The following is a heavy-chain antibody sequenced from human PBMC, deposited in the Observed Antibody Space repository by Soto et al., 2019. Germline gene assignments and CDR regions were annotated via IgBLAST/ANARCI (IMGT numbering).Heavy chain of an antibody. CDR1: GFTFSSYA. CDR2: ISGSGGST. Sequence: GGSLRLSCAASGFTFSSYAMSWVRQAPGKGLEWVSAISGSGGSTYYADSVKGRFTISRDNSKNTLYLQMNSLRAEDTAVYYCAKGGGGWTPITLKESWSRYYYYMDVWGKGTTVTVSS. CDR3: AKGGGGWTPITLKESWSRYYYYMDV. J-gene: IGHJ6*03. V-gene: IGHV3-23*01. D-gene: IGHD2-21*02.